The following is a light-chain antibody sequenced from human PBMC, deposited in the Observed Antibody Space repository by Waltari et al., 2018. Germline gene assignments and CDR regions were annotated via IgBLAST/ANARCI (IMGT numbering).Light chain of an antibody. CDR1: SSNIEHNY. J-gene: IGLJ2*01. CDR2: ENN. Sequence: QSVLTQPPSVSAAPGQKVTISCSGSSSNIEHNYVYWYQQLPGTAPKLLISENNNRPTGMPVRFSGSQSGTSVTLDITVLQTGDEADYYCGAWDSSLTAGVFGGGTKLTVL. CDR3: GAWDSSLTAGV. V-gene: IGLV1-51*02.